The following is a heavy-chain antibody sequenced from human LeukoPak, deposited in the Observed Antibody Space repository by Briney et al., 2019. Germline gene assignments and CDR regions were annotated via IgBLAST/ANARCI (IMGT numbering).Heavy chain of an antibody. J-gene: IGHJ4*02. CDR1: GLTFSNYW. CDR3: ARSLRDD. V-gene: IGHV3-7*01. Sequence: GGSLRLSCAASGLTFSNYWMTWVRQAPGRGLEWVASINQYGSEKYHGDSVKGRFTISRDNAKNSVSLQINSLRAEDTAVYFCARSLRDDWGQGTLVTVSS. CDR2: INQYGSEK.